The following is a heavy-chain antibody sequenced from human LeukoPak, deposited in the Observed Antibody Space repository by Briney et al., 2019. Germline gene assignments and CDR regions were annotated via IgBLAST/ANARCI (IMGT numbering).Heavy chain of an antibody. CDR2: INPSGGST. CDR3: ARAGFWSGYYSRDYYYYYYMDV. Sequence: GASVKVSCKASGYTFTSYYMHWVRQAPGQGLEWMGIINPSGGSTSYAQKFQGRVTMTRDMPTSTVYMELSSLRSEDTAVYYCARAGFWSGYYSRDYYYYYYMDVWGKGTTVTVSS. D-gene: IGHD3-3*01. J-gene: IGHJ6*03. CDR1: GYTFTSYY. V-gene: IGHV1-46*01.